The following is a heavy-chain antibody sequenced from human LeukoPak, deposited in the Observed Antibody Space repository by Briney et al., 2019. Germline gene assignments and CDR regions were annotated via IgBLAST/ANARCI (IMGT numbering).Heavy chain of an antibody. CDR2: INHSGST. D-gene: IGHD3-16*02. J-gene: IGHJ4*02. CDR3: ASVTFGGVIAPFDY. CDR1: GGSLSGYY. V-gene: IGHV4-34*01. Sequence: KSSETLSLTCAVYGGSLSGYYWNWIRQPPGKGPERIGEINHSGSTNYNPSLESRATISVDTSKSQFSLKLSSVTAADTAVYYCASVTFGGVIAPFDYWGQGTLVTVSS.